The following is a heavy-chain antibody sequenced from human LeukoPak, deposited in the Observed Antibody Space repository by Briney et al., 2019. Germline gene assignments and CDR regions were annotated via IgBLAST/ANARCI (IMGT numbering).Heavy chain of an antibody. J-gene: IGHJ6*03. CDR3: ARGYCTNGVCYMAYYMDV. Sequence: PGGSLRLSCAASGFTFSSYAMHWVRQAPGKGLEWVAVISYDGSNKYYADSVKGRFTISRDNSKNTLYLQMNSLRAEDTAVYYCARGYCTNGVCYMAYYMDVWGKGTTVTVSS. V-gene: IGHV3-30*04. CDR2: ISYDGSNK. D-gene: IGHD2-8*01. CDR1: GFTFSSYA.